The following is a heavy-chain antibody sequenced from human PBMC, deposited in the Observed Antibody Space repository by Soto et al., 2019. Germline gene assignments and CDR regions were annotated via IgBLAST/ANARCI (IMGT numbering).Heavy chain of an antibody. D-gene: IGHD4-4*01. CDR2: ISAYNGNT. CDR3: ARGRRVMTTVTTNWFDP. Sequence: ASVKVSCEASGYTFTSYGISWVRQAPGQGLEWMGWISAYNGNTNYAQKLQGRVTMTTDTSTSTAYMELRSLRSDDTAVYYCARGRRVMTTVTTNWFDPWGQGTLVTVSS. J-gene: IGHJ5*02. CDR1: GYTFTSYG. V-gene: IGHV1-18*01.